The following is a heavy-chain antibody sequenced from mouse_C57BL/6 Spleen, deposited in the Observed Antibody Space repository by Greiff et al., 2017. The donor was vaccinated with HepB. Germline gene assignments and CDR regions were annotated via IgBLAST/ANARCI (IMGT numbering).Heavy chain of an antibody. D-gene: IGHD2-3*01. Sequence: VQLQQSGAELVRPGTSVKMSCKASGYTFTNYWIGWAKQRPGHGLEWIGDIYPGGGYTNYNEKFKGKATLTADKSSSTAYMQFSSLTSEDSAIYYCARPGDGYPFAYRGQGTLVTVSA. V-gene: IGHV1-63*01. CDR3: ARPGDGYPFAY. CDR2: IYPGGGYT. CDR1: GYTFTNYW. J-gene: IGHJ3*01.